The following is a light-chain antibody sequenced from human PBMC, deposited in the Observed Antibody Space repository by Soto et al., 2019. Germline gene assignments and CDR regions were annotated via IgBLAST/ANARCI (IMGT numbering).Light chain of an antibody. CDR3: QHYNSYSEA. CDR2: KAS. J-gene: IGKJ1*01. V-gene: IGKV1-5*03. Sequence: DIQMTQSPSSLSASVGDRVTITCRASQIISIYLNWYQQKPGKAPKLLIYKASTLKSGVPSRFSGSGSGTEFTLTISSLQPDDFATYYCQHYNSYSEAFGQGTKVDIK. CDR1: QIISIY.